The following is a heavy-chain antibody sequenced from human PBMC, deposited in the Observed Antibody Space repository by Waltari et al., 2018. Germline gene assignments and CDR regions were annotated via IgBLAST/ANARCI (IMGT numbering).Heavy chain of an antibody. CDR1: GGSFSGYY. CDR2: INHSGST. Sequence: QVQLQQWGAGLLKPSETLSLTCAVYGGSFSGYYWSWIRQPPGKGLEWIGEINHSGSTNYNPPLQSRVTISVDTSKNQFSRKLSSVTAADTAVYYCARGGRAGYWGSYRLDYWGQGTLVTVSS. D-gene: IGHD3-16*02. V-gene: IGHV4-34*01. J-gene: IGHJ4*02. CDR3: ARGGRAGYWGSYRLDY.